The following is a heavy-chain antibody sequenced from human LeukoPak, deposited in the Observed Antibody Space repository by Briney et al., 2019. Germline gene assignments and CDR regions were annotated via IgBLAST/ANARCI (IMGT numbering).Heavy chain of an antibody. CDR1: GFTFSSYS. D-gene: IGHD6-13*01. J-gene: IGHJ5*02. Sequence: GGSLRLSCAASGFTFSSYSMNWVRQAPGKGLEWVSSISSSSSYIYYADSVKGRFTISRDNSKNTLYLQMNSLRAEDTAVYYCAKVGYSSSCDWFDPWGQGTLVTVSS. CDR3: AKVGYSSSCDWFDP. CDR2: ISSSSSYI. V-gene: IGHV3-21*04.